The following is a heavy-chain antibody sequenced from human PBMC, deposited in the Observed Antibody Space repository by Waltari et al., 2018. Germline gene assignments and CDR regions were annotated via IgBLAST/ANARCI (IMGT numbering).Heavy chain of an antibody. CDR3: ARPVVATAAFDI. D-gene: IGHD1-26*01. CDR2: INAGNGNT. CDR1: GYTFTSYA. Sequence: QVQLVQSGAEVKKPGASVKVSCKAYGYTFTSYAMHWVRQAPGQRLEWMGWINAGNGNTKYSQKFQGRVTITRDTSTITAYMELSSLRSEDTAVYYCARPVVATAAFDIWVQGTMVTVSS. J-gene: IGHJ3*02. V-gene: IGHV1-3*01.